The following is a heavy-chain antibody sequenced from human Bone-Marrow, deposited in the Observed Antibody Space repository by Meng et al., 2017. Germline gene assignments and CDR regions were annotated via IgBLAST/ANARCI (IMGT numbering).Heavy chain of an antibody. D-gene: IGHD3-3*01. V-gene: IGHV4-34*01. CDR3: ARTYYDFWSGYYYFDY. CDR1: GGSFSGYY. Sequence: QVQVKQWVAGLLKPSETLSLTCAVYGGSFSGYYWSWIRQPPGKGLEWIGYIYYSGSTYYNPSLKSLVTISVDTSKNQFSLKLSSVTAADTAVYYCARTYYDFWSGYYYFDYWGQGTLVTVSS. J-gene: IGHJ4*02. CDR2: IYYSGST.